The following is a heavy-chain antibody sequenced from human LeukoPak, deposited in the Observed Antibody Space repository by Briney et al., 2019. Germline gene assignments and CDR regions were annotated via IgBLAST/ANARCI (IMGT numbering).Heavy chain of an antibody. CDR3: ARRYGYFDY. V-gene: IGHV4-30-2*01. J-gene: IGHJ4*02. CDR2: IYHSGST. D-gene: IGHD1-14*01. CDR1: GGSISSGGYY. Sequence: PSQTLSLTCTVSGGSISSGGYYWSWIRQPPGQGLEWIGYIYHSGSTYYNPSLKSRVTISVDRSKNQFSLKLSSVTAADTAVYYCARRYGYFDYWGQGTLVTVSS.